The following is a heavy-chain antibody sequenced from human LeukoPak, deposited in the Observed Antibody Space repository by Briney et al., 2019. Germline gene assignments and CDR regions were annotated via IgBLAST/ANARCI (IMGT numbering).Heavy chain of an antibody. CDR2: IFFSGTT. Sequence: KASETLSLTCTVSGGSIGRYYWSWIRQPPGKGLEWIAYIFFSGTTKYNPSLESQVTISVDTSKNQFSLDLTSVTAADTALYYCARGGDGYNYVDYWGPGTLVTVSS. J-gene: IGHJ4*02. D-gene: IGHD5-24*01. CDR3: ARGGDGYNYVDY. V-gene: IGHV4-59*01. CDR1: GGSIGRYY.